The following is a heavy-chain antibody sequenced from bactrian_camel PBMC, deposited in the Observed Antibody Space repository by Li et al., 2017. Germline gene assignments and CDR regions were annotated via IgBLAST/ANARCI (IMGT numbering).Heavy chain of an antibody. J-gene: IGHJ7*01. D-gene: IGHD3*01. CDR2: ILENGTA. CDR1: GFTFSDYY. V-gene: IGHV3S40*01. Sequence: VQLVESGGGLVQSGGSLRLSCAASGFTFSDYYINWVRQAPGKERVVVSTILENGTAYHAEFVKGRFTISQDAAKDNVYLKMDSLKPEDTAMYCCAAGHPYYGMPYWGKGTQVTVS.